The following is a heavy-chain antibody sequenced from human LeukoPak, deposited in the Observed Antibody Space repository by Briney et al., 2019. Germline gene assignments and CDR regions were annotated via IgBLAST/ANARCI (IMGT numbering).Heavy chain of an antibody. CDR2: IYPGDSDP. V-gene: IGHV5-51*01. Sequence: GESLKISRKGFGYIFTNYWIGWVRQMPGKGLEWMGIIYPGDSDPRYSPSFQGQVTISADKSTTYLQWGSLRASDTAIYYCARHHNSYGRLDSWGQGTLVTVPP. CDR1: GYIFTNYW. D-gene: IGHD1-20*01. J-gene: IGHJ4*02. CDR3: ARHHNSYGRLDS.